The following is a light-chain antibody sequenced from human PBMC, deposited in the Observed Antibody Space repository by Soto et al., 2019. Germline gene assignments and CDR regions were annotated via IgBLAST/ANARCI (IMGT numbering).Light chain of an antibody. CDR2: GAS. Sequence: EILLTQSAGALSLSPGERATLSCRASQSVSSSYLAWYQQKPGQAPRLLIYGASSRATGIPDRFSGSGSGTDFTLTISRLEPEDFAVYYCQQYGSSPYTFGQGTKVDIK. J-gene: IGKJ2*01. CDR3: QQYGSSPYT. V-gene: IGKV3-20*01. CDR1: QSVSSSY.